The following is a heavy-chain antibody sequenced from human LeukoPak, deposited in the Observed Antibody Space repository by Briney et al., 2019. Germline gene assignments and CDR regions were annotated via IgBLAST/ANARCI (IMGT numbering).Heavy chain of an antibody. V-gene: IGHV3-48*02. J-gene: IGHJ5*01. CDR1: GFTFSTYN. CDR3: ARNLDS. Sequence: GSLELSCSTSGFTFSTYNMNWVRPAPGKGLEWVSFIGTSSGAIYYADSVKGRFTISRDNAKKSLYLQMNSLRDEDTAVYYCARNLDSWGQGALVTVSS. CDR2: IGTSSGAI.